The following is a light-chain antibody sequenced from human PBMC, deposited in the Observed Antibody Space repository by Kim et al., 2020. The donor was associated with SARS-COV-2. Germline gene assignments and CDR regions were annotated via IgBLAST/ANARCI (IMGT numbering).Light chain of an antibody. J-gene: IGLJ3*02. CDR3: SSYTISTTWV. V-gene: IGLV2-14*03. CDR2: DVN. CDR1: SSDIGIYNY. Sequence: GQSITISCTGTSSDIGIYNYVSWYQQHPGKAPKLMIYDVNKRPSGVSIRFSGSKSGSTASLTISGLQSEDEADYYCSSYTISTTWVFGGGTKLTVL.